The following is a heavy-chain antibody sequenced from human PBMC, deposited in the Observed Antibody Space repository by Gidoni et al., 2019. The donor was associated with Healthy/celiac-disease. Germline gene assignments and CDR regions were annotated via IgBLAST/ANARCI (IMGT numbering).Heavy chain of an antibody. J-gene: IGHJ3*02. D-gene: IGHD3-10*01. Sequence: EVQLVQSGAEVKKPGESLKISCKGSGYSFTRSWIGWVRQMPGKGLEWMGIIYPGDSDTRYSPSFQGQVTISADKSISTAYLQWSSLKASDTAMYYCARHMVQGAGAFDAFDIWGQGTMVTVSS. CDR2: IYPGDSDT. CDR1: GYSFTRSW. V-gene: IGHV5-51*01. CDR3: ARHMVQGAGAFDAFDI.